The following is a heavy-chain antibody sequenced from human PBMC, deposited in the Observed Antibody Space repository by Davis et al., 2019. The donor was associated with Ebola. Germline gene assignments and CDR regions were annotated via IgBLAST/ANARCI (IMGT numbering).Heavy chain of an antibody. V-gene: IGHV3-48*02. CDR1: GFVFSYYD. D-gene: IGHD6-13*01. CDR3: AKDTGYSSSWFYEFDY. Sequence: GESLKISCAASGFVFSYYDMNWVRQAPGKGLEWLSYISSGSGTIYYADSVKGRFTISRDNAKNSLYLQMNSLRDEDTAVYYCAKDTGYSSSWFYEFDYWGQGTLVTVSS. CDR2: ISSGSGTI. J-gene: IGHJ4*02.